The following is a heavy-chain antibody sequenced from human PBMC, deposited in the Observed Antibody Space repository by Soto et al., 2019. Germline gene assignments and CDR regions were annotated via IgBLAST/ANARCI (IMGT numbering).Heavy chain of an antibody. CDR1: GGSISSGDYY. CDR2: IYYSGST. Sequence: LALTCTVSGGSISSGDYYWSWIRQPPGKGLEWIGYIYYSGSTYYNPSIKSRVTISVDTSKNQFSLKLSSVTAADTAVYYCARYSLSTVTTDYWGQGTLVTVSS. CDR3: ARYSLSTVTTDY. D-gene: IGHD4-17*01. J-gene: IGHJ4*02. V-gene: IGHV4-30-4*01.